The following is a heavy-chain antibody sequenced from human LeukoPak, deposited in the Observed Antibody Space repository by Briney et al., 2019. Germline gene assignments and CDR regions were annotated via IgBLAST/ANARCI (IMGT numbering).Heavy chain of an antibody. J-gene: IGHJ5*02. V-gene: IGHV3-64D*06. CDR2: ISSNGGST. CDR1: GFTFSSYA. D-gene: IGHD3-10*01. Sequence: GVSLRLSCSASGFTFSSYAMHWVRQAPGKGLEYVSAISSNGGSTYYADSVKGRSTISRDNSKNTLYLQMSSLRAEDTAVYYCVKGGPYYYGSGSLNWFDPWGQGTLVTVSS. CDR3: VKGGPYYYGSGSLNWFDP.